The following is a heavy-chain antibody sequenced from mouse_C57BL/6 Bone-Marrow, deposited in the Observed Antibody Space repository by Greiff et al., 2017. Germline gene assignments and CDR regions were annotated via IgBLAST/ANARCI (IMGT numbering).Heavy chain of an antibody. J-gene: IGHJ4*01. D-gene: IGHD2-5*01. CDR3: ARSNYVSYYAMDY. CDR1: GYTFTSYW. CDR2: IYPSDSET. V-gene: IGHV1-61*01. Sequence: QVQLQQPGAELVRPGSSVTLSCKASGYTFTSYWMDWVKQRPGQGLEWIGNIYPSDSETHYNQKFKDKATLTVDKYSSTAYMQLSSLTSEDSAVYYCARSNYVSYYAMDYWGQGTAVTVSA.